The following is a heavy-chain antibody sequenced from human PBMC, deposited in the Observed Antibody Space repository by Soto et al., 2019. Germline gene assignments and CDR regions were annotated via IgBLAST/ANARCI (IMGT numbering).Heavy chain of an antibody. CDR3: ARDYHCSGGSCYNLAND. V-gene: IGHV6-1*01. J-gene: IGHJ4*02. CDR1: GDSVSSHSAA. CDR2: TYYRSKWYN. Sequence: SQTLSLTCAISGDSVSSHSAAWNWIRQSPSRGLEWLGRTYYRSKWYNEYAVSVKSRIIMNPDTSKNQFSLQLNSVTPGDTAVYYCARDYHCSGGSCYNLANDWGKGRLVTV. D-gene: IGHD2-15*01.